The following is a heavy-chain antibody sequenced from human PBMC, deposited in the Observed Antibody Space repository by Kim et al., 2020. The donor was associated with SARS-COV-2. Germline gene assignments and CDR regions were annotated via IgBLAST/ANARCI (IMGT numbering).Heavy chain of an antibody. D-gene: IGHD1-26*01. CDR2: ISSSSSYI. V-gene: IGHV3-21*01. CDR3: ARDIPIVGALVPYYYYGMDV. J-gene: IGHJ6*02. CDR1: GFTFSSYS. Sequence: GGSLRLSCAASGFTFSSYSMNWVRQAPGKGLEWVSSISSSSSYIYYADSVKGRFTISRDNAKNSLYLQMNSLRAEDTAVYYCARDIPIVGALVPYYYYGMDVWGQGTTVTVSS.